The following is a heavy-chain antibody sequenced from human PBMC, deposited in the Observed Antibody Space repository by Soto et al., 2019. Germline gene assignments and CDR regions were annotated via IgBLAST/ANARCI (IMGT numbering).Heavy chain of an antibody. Sequence: QVQLVESGGGVVLPGTSLRLSCAASGFIFSRSGMHWVRQAPGKGLEWVAVISYDGNTKYYADSVKGRFTISRDNSKNTLYLQMTSLRVEDTAVYYCADQIATGHWGQGILVTVSS. CDR1: GFIFSRSG. J-gene: IGHJ4*02. D-gene: IGHD6-13*01. CDR3: ADQIATGH. CDR2: ISYDGNTK. V-gene: IGHV3-30*03.